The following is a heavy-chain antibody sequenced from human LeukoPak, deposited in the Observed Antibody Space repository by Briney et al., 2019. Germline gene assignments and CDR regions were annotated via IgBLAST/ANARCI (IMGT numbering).Heavy chain of an antibody. Sequence: LETLSLTCTVSGDSISSYYWSWVRQPPGKGLEWIGYIYYSGSTNYNPSLKSRVIISVDTSKNQFSLKLSSVTAADTAVYYCARGPPTALFGSYYYMDVWGKGTTVTVSS. CDR2: IYYSGST. CDR1: GDSISSYY. CDR3: ARGPPTALFGSYYYMDV. J-gene: IGHJ6*03. V-gene: IGHV4-59*01. D-gene: IGHD2-21*02.